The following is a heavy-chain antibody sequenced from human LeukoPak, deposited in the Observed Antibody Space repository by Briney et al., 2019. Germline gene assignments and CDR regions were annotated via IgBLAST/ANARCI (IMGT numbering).Heavy chain of an antibody. D-gene: IGHD3-22*01. CDR1: GFTFTSYA. CDR2: ISSSSSYI. V-gene: IGHV3-21*01. CDR3: ASEGFTYYYDSSGFFY. Sequence: PGGSLRLSCAASGFTFTSYAFHWVRQAPGKGLEWVSSISSSSSYIYYADSVKGRFTISRDNAKNSLYLQMNSLRAEDTAVYYCASEGFTYYYDSSGFFYWGQGTLVTVSS. J-gene: IGHJ4*02.